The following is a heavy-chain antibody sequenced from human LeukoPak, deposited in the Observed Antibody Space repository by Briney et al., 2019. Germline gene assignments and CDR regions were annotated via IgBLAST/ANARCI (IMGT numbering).Heavy chain of an antibody. D-gene: IGHD6-19*01. J-gene: IGHJ4*02. Sequence: ASVKVSCKASGYTFTSYGISWVRQAPGQGLEWMGWISAYNGNTNYAQKLQGRVTMTTDTSTSTVYMELRSLRSDDTAVYYCAREEYSSGWYGGYYFDYWGQGTLVTVSS. V-gene: IGHV1-18*01. CDR2: ISAYNGNT. CDR3: AREEYSSGWYGGYYFDY. CDR1: GYTFTSYG.